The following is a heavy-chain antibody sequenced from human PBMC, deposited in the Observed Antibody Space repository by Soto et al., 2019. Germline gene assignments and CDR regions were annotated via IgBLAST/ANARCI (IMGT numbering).Heavy chain of an antibody. Sequence: QVQLVQSGAEVKKPGASVRVSCKASGYTFSGYDINWVRQATGQGLGWMGWVSPDSGSTGYAGIFQGRVTMTWDRSTTTAYMDLSSLTSEDSAVYYCARATELRYVEWSVYRGGSYAMDVWGQGTTVTVSS. CDR1: GYTFSGYD. CDR2: VSPDSGST. CDR3: ARATELRYVEWSVYRGGSYAMDV. D-gene: IGHD3-3*01. V-gene: IGHV1-8*01. J-gene: IGHJ6*02.